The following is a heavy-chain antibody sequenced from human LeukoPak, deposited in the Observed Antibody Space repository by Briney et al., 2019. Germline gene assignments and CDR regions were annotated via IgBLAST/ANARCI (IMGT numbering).Heavy chain of an antibody. J-gene: IGHJ4*02. CDR1: GFTFSSYG. CDR3: AKGNSNPTEYYFDY. Sequence: GGSLRLSCAASGFTFSSYGMHWVRQAPGKGLEWVAFIRYDGSNKYYADSVKGRFTISRDNSKNTLYLQMNSLRAEDTAVCYCAKGNSNPTEYYFDYWGQGTLVTVSS. D-gene: IGHD4-11*01. V-gene: IGHV3-30*02. CDR2: IRYDGSNK.